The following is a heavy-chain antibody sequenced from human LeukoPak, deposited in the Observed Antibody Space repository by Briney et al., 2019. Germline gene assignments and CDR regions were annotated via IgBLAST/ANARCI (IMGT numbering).Heavy chain of an antibody. Sequence: SETLSLTCTVSGGSISSSSYYWAWIRQPPGKGLAWIGSIYYSGSTYYNPSLKSRVTISVDTSKNQFSLKLSSVTAADTAVYYCASLQSSQGAFDIWGQGTMATVSS. J-gene: IGHJ3*02. V-gene: IGHV4-39*01. CDR1: GGSISSSSYY. CDR3: ASLQSSQGAFDI. CDR2: IYYSGST.